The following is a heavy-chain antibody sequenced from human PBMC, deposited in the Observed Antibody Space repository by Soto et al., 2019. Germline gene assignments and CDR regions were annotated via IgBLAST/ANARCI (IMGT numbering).Heavy chain of an antibody. CDR1: GFTFSSYG. CDR3: ARADSSGVAFDY. Sequence: QVHLVESGGGVVQPGRSLRLSCAASGFTFSSYGMHWVRQAPGKGLEWVAVIWYDGSNKYYADSVKGRFTISRDNSKTTLYLQMNSLRGEDTAVYYWARADSSGVAFDYWGQGTLVTVSS. D-gene: IGHD6-19*01. J-gene: IGHJ4*02. V-gene: IGHV3-33*01. CDR2: IWYDGSNK.